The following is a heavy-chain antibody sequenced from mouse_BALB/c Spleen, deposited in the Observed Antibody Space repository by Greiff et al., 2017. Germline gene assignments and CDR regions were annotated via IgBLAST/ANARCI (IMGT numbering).Heavy chain of an antibody. CDR3: ARRAIYDGYYGGDY. CDR1: GFTFSSYA. CDR2: ISSGGST. Sequence: EVKLMDSGGGLVKPGGSLKLSCAASGFTFSSYAMSWVRQTPEKRLEWVASISSGGSTYYPDSVKGRFTISRDNARNILYLQMSSLRSEDTAMYYCARRAIYDGYYGGDYWGQGTSVTVSS. D-gene: IGHD2-3*01. J-gene: IGHJ4*01. V-gene: IGHV5-6-5*01.